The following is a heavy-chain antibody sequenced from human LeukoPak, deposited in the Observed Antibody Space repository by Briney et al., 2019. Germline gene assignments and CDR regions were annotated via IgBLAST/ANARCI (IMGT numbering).Heavy chain of an antibody. CDR3: ARLGTVEYSSSEVAFDI. J-gene: IGHJ3*02. D-gene: IGHD6-6*01. CDR1: GGSFSGYY. V-gene: IGHV4-34*01. Sequence: SETLSLTCAVYGGSFSGYYWSWIRQPPGKGLEWIGEINRSGSTNYNPSLKSRVTISVDTSKNQFSLKLSSVTAADTAVYYCARLGTVEYSSSEVAFDIWGQGTMVTVSS. CDR2: INRSGST.